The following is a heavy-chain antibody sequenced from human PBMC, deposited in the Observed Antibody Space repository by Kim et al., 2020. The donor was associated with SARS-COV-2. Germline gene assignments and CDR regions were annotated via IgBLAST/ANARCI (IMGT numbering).Heavy chain of an antibody. CDR2: ISGSGGGT. J-gene: IGHJ4*02. CDR3: AKGATPVTARFGVC. V-gene: IGHV3-23*01. D-gene: IGHD4-17*01. Sequence: GGSLRLSCAASGFTFSSYAMSWVRQAPGKGLEWVSTISGSGGGTSYADSVKGRFTIYRDNPKNTLYLQMNTLRAEDTAIYYCAKGATPVTARFGVCWGQGTLATVSS. CDR1: GFTFSSYA.